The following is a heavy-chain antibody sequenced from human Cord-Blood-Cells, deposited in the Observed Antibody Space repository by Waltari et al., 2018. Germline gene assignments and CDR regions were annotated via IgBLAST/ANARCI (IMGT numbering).Heavy chain of an antibody. CDR1: GGSFSGYY. J-gene: IGHJ5*02. Sequence: QVQLQQWGAGLLKPSETLSLTCAVYGGSFSGYYWSWIRQPPGKGLEWSGEIHPSGSPNYNPSLKIRVTLSVDTSKNQFSLKLSSVTAADTAVYYCARGGYSSSWPRENWFDPWGQGTLVTVSS. CDR2: IHPSGSP. V-gene: IGHV4-34*01. CDR3: ARGGYSSSWPRENWFDP. D-gene: IGHD6-13*01.